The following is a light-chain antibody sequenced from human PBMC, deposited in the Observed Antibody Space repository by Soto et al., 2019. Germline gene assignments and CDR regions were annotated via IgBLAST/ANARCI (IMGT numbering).Light chain of an antibody. CDR1: QDISNH. V-gene: IGKV1-33*01. CDR2: DAS. Sequence: DIQMTQSPSSLSASVGDRVTITCQASQDISNHINWYQQKPGKAPELLIYDASSLETGVPSRFSGSGSGTDFTFTISSLQPEDIATFYCQQYDNLPPTLTFGGGTKVEIK. CDR3: QQYDNLPPTLT. J-gene: IGKJ4*01.